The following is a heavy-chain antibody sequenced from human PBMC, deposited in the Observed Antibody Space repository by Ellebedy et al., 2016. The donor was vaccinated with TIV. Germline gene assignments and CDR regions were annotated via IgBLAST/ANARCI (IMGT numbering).Heavy chain of an antibody. J-gene: IGHJ5*02. CDR2: INPSGGST. D-gene: IGHD2-15*01. Sequence: ASVKVSCXASGYTFTSYYMHWVRQAPGQGLEWMGLINPSGGSTSYAQKFQGRVTMTRDTSTSTAYMELSSLRSEDTAVYYCARGGGYCSGGSCQLGGVRFDPWGQGTLVTVSS. CDR3: ARGGGYCSGGSCQLGGVRFDP. CDR1: GYTFTSYY. V-gene: IGHV1-46*01.